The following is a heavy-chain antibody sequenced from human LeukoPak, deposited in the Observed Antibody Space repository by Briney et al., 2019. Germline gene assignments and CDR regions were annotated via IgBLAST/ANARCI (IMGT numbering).Heavy chain of an antibody. Sequence: GASVKVSCKASGYTFTSYDINWVRQATGQGLEWMGWMNPNSGSTGYAQKFQGRVTMTRNTSISTAYMELSSLRSEDTAVYYCARGDYSSGYAFDIWGQGTMVTVSS. D-gene: IGHD3-22*01. J-gene: IGHJ3*02. CDR2: MNPNSGST. V-gene: IGHV1-8*01. CDR1: GYTFTSYD. CDR3: ARGDYSSGYAFDI.